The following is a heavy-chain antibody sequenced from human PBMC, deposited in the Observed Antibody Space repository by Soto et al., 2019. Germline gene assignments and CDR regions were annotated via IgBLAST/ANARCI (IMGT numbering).Heavy chain of an antibody. CDR3: ARGRKQLVLAYYDYYGMDV. J-gene: IGHJ6*02. CDR2: INHSGST. V-gene: IGHV4-34*01. Sequence: QVQLQQWGAGLLKPSETLSLTCAVYGGSFNDYYWSWIRQPPGKGLEWIGEINHSGSTNYNPSLKSRVTISVDRSKNQFSLKLNSMTAADTAVYYCARGRKQLVLAYYDYYGMDVWGQGPTVTVSS. D-gene: IGHD6-13*01. CDR1: GGSFNDYY.